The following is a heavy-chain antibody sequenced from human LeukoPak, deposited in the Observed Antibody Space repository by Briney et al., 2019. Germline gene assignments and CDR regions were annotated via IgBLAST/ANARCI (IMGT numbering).Heavy chain of an antibody. Sequence: ASVKVSCKASGYTFISYGISWVRQVPGQGLEWMGWISGHNGNTNYAQKVQGRVTMTTDTSTSTAYMELRSLRSDDTAVYYWARDPSGDVVVITGDAFDVWGKGTMVTVSS. CDR3: ARDPSGDVVVITGDAFDV. CDR2: ISGHNGNT. V-gene: IGHV1-18*01. CDR1: GYTFISYG. D-gene: IGHD3-22*01. J-gene: IGHJ3*01.